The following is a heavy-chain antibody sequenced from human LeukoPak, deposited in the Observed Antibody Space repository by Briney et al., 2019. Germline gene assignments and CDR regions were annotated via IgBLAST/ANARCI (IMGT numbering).Heavy chain of an antibody. D-gene: IGHD3-10*01. CDR1: GFTFSDYY. Sequence: KPGGSLRLSCAASGFTFSDYYMSWIRQAPGKGLEWVSYISKTSSSTNYADSVKGRFSISRDNAKNSLYLQLNSLTAEDTAVYYCARVMSSGSPLVYWGQGTLVTVSS. CDR3: ARVMSSGSPLVY. V-gene: IGHV3-11*05. J-gene: IGHJ4*02. CDR2: ISKTSSST.